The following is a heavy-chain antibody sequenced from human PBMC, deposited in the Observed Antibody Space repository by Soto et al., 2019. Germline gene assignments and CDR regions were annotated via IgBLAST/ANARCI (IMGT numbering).Heavy chain of an antibody. J-gene: IGHJ4*02. CDR1: GFTFSSYS. CDR3: ARDQGAMIVPAPVY. V-gene: IGHV3-21*01. D-gene: IGHD3-22*01. Sequence: GSLRLSCAASGFTFSSYSMNWFRQAPGKGLEWVSSISSSSSYIYYADSVKGRFTISRDNAKNSLYLQMNSLRAEDTAVYYCARDQGAMIVPAPVYWGQGTLVTVSS. CDR2: ISSSSSYI.